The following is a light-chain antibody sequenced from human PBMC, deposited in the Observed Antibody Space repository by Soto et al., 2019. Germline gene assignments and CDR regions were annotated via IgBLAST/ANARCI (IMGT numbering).Light chain of an antibody. V-gene: IGKV3-20*01. CDR2: DVS. J-gene: IGKJ1*01. CDR1: HSVSSNY. Sequence: EIVLTQSPGTLSLSPGERATLSCRSSHSVSSNYLAWYQQKPGQAPRLLIYDVSSRATGIPDRFSGSGSGTDFTLTISRLEPVDLAVYYCQQYGSSPTFGQGTKVEIK. CDR3: QQYGSSPT.